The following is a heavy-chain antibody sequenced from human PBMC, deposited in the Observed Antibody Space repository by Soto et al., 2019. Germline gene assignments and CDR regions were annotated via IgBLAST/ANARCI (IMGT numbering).Heavy chain of an antibody. CDR2: INPYTGHT. CDR1: GYTFTSYG. Sequence: QIQLVQSGAEVKKPGTSVKVSCKASGYTFTSYGISWVRQAPGQGLEWMGWINPYTGHTKYAQNLKGRATMTTEHSTNTAYMELKSLRFDDTAVYFCARGQVVNFDNWFDPWGQGTLVTVSS. CDR3: ARGQVVNFDNWFDP. V-gene: IGHV1-18*04. D-gene: IGHD3-22*01. J-gene: IGHJ5*02.